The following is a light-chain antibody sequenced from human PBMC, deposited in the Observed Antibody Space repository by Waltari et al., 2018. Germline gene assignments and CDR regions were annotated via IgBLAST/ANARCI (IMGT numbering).Light chain of an antibody. J-gene: IGLJ1*01. CDR2: GVT. CDR3: SSYTGRVYV. V-gene: IGLV2-14*01. Sequence: QSALTQPASVSGSPGQSITISCTGTSSDVGSYNSVSWYPQHPGKGPNLSLYGVTNRPSGVSNRVSGSKSGNTASLTITGLQTEDEADYYCSSYTGRVYVFGTGTKVTVL. CDR1: SSDVGSYNS.